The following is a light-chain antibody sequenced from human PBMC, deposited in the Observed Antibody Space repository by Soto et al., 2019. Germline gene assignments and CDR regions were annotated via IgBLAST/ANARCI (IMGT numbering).Light chain of an antibody. CDR3: QQSYSTPWT. J-gene: IGKJ1*01. Sequence: DIQMTQSPSSLSASVGDRVTITCRASQSIRSSLNWYQQKPGKAPKLLIYAASSFQSGVPSRFSGSGSGTDFTLTISSLQPEDFATYYCQQSYSTPWTFGQGTKVEIK. CDR2: AAS. CDR1: QSIRSS. V-gene: IGKV1-39*01.